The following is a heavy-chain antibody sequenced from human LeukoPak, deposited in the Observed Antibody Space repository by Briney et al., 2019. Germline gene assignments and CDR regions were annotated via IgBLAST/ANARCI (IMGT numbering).Heavy chain of an antibody. Sequence: ASVKVSCKASGYTFTSYGISWVRQAPGQGLEWMGWISAYNGNTNYAQKLQGRVTMTTDTSTSTAYMELRSLRSDDTAVYYCARVGRGVPVYYYYMDVWGKGTTVTISS. CDR3: ARVGRGVPVYYYYMDV. D-gene: IGHD2-8*01. CDR1: GYTFTSYG. V-gene: IGHV1-18*01. CDR2: ISAYNGNT. J-gene: IGHJ6*03.